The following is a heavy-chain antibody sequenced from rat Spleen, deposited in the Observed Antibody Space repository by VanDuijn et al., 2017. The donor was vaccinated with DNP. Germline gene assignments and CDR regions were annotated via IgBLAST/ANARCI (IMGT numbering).Heavy chain of an antibody. CDR2: IWTGGGT. CDR1: GFSLMDYS. CDR3: ATLGLGPDH. J-gene: IGHJ2*01. Sequence: VQLKESGPGLVQPSQTLSLTCTVSGFSLMDYSVHWVRQPPGKGLEWMGVIWTGGGTAYNSLLKSRLSISRDTSKSQVFLKMNSLQTEDMATYYCATLGLGPDHWGQGVMVTVSS. V-gene: IGHV2S63*01. D-gene: IGHD5-1*01.